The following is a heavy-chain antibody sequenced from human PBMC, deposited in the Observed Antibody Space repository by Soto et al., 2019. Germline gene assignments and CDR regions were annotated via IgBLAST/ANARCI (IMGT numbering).Heavy chain of an antibody. CDR3: ARDRVSLSGTTES. Sequence: SVKVSCKASGYTFTGYYMHWVRQAPGQGLEWMGGIIPIFGTANYAQKFQGRVTITADESTSTAYMELSSLRSEDTAVFYCARDRVSLSGTTESWGQGTMVTVSS. CDR1: GYTFTGYY. V-gene: IGHV1-69*13. D-gene: IGHD1-1*01. CDR2: IIPIFGTA. J-gene: IGHJ3*01.